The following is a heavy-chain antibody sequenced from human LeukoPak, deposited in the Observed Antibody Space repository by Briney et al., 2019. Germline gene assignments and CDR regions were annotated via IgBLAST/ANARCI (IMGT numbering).Heavy chain of an antibody. CDR3: ARQTRWIQLSHFDY. V-gene: IGHV4-39*01. Sequence: SETLSLTCTVSGGSISSSSYYWGWIRQPPGKGLEWIGSIYYSGSTYYNPSLKSRVTISVDTSKNQFSLKLSSVTAADTAVYYCARQTRWIQLSHFDYWGQGTLVTVSP. CDR1: GGSISSSSYY. J-gene: IGHJ4*02. D-gene: IGHD5-18*01. CDR2: IYYSGST.